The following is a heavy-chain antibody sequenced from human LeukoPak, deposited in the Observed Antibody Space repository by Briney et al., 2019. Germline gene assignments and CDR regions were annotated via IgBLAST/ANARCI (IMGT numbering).Heavy chain of an antibody. CDR2: ISGSGAST. D-gene: IGHD3-22*01. CDR3: AKGQDYDSSGLDY. Sequence: GGSLRLSCATSGFTFSTHAMSWVRQAPGKGLEWVSSISGSGASTYYADSVKGRFTISRDNSKNTLYLQMNSLRAEDTAVYYCAKGQDYDSSGLDYWGQGTLVTVSS. V-gene: IGHV3-23*01. J-gene: IGHJ4*02. CDR1: GFTFSTHA.